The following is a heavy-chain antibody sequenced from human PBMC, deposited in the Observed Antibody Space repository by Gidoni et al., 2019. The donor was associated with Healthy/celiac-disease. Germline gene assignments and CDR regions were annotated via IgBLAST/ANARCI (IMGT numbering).Heavy chain of an antibody. V-gene: IGHV1-69*08. J-gene: IGHJ5*02. CDR2: IIPILGIA. CDR1: GGPFSSYT. D-gene: IGHD3-3*01. Sequence: QVQLVQSGAEVKKPGSSVKVSCKASGGPFSSYTLSWVRQAPGQGLEWMGRIIPILGIANDAQKFQGRVTITADKSTSTAYMELSSLRSEDTAVYYCARDLRPLDEPPWRSWFDPWGQGTLVTVSS. CDR3: ARDLRPLDEPPWRSWFDP.